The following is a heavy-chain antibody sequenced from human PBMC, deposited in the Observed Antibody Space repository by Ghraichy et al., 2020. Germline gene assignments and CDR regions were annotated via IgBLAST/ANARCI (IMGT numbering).Heavy chain of an antibody. D-gene: IGHD6-19*01. CDR3: AKVYSSGTKGFDP. V-gene: IGHV3-23*01. Sequence: GESLNISCAASGFTFSNYAVYWVRQAPGKGLEWVSGITGSGGSTYYADSVKGRFTSSRDNSKNTLYLQMNSLRAEDTAVYYCAKVYSSGTKGFDPWGQGTLVTVSS. CDR2: ITGSGGST. CDR1: GFTFSNYA. J-gene: IGHJ5*02.